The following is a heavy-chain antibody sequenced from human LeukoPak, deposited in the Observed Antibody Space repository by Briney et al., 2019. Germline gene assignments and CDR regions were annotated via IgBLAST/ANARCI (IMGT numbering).Heavy chain of an antibody. D-gene: IGHD2/OR15-2a*01. CDR1: GFTFSSYG. J-gene: IGHJ4*02. Sequence: PGRSLRLSCAASGFTFSSYGMHWVRQAPGKGLEWVAVISYDGSNKYYADSVKGRFTISRDNSKNTLYLQMNSLRAEDTAVYYCAKDGSMGLDYWGQGTLVTVSS. CDR2: ISYDGSNK. CDR3: AKDGSMGLDY. V-gene: IGHV3-30*18.